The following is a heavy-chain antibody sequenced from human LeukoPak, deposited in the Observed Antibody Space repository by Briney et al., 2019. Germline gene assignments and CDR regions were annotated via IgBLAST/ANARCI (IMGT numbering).Heavy chain of an antibody. V-gene: IGHV3-30*03. D-gene: IGHD1-1*01. CDR1: GFXFSDYA. CDR2: ISDDGRNK. CDR3: ARGRVRSHRTAPEY. Sequence: GGSLRLSCTASGFXFSDYAIHWVRQAPGKGLEWVAVISDDGRNKYYADSVKGRFTISRDNSKNTLSLQMNSLRDEDTAIYYCARGRVRSHRTAPEYWGQGTLVTVSS. J-gene: IGHJ4*02.